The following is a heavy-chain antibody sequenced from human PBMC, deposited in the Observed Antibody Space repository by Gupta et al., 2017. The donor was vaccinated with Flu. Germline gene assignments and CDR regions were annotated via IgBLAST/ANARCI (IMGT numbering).Heavy chain of an antibody. Sequence: QVQLVQSGAEVKKPGSSVKVSCKASGGSFSSYAIRWVRQAPGQGLEWMGGIIPIFGTANYAQKFQGRVTITADKSTSTAYMELSSLRSEDTAVYYCASSNSSSWYSAFDIWGQGTMVTVSS. CDR3: ASSNSSSWYSAFDI. J-gene: IGHJ3*02. D-gene: IGHD6-13*01. V-gene: IGHV1-69*06. CDR1: GGSFSSYA. CDR2: IIPIFGTA.